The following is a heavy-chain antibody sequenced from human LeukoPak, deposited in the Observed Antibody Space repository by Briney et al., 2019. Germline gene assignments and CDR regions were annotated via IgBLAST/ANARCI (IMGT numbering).Heavy chain of an antibody. CDR2: ISYDGSNK. CDR1: GFTFSSYA. CDR3: ARHHYGSGSDDAFDI. Sequence: GGSLRLSCAASGFTFSSYAMHWVRQAPGKGLEGLAVISYDGSNKYYADSVKGRFTISRDNSKNTLYLQMNSLRAEDTAVYYCARHHYGSGSDDAFDIWGQGTMVTVSS. D-gene: IGHD3-10*01. V-gene: IGHV3-30*04. J-gene: IGHJ3*02.